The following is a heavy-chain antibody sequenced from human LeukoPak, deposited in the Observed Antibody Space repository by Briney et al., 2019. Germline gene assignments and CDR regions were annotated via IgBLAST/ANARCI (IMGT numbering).Heavy chain of an antibody. CDR3: VRGGVDCSRQFCPSAFDN. CDR2: LYYSGSS. D-gene: IGHD2-2*01. J-gene: IGHJ4*02. V-gene: IGHV4-39*01. CDR1: GDSISSSNSY. Sequence: PSETLSLTCTVSGDSISSSNSYRGWIRQPPGKGLEWIGSLYYSGSSYYNPSLKSRVTISADASKNQFSLKLTSVTAADTAVYYCVRGGVDCSRQFCPSAFDNWGQGTLVTVSS.